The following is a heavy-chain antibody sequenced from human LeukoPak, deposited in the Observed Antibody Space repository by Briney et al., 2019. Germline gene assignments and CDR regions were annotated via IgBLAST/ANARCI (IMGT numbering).Heavy chain of an antibody. CDR3: ARESRPGLTGYSNRDYYYYGMDV. D-gene: IGHD3-9*01. CDR1: GGTFSSYA. Sequence: SVKVSCEASGGTFSSYAISWVRQAPGQGLEWMGGIIPIFGTANYAQKFQGRVTITADESTSTAYMELSSLRSEDTAVYYCARESRPGLTGYSNRDYYYYGMDVWGQGTTVTVSS. V-gene: IGHV1-69*13. CDR2: IIPIFGTA. J-gene: IGHJ6*02.